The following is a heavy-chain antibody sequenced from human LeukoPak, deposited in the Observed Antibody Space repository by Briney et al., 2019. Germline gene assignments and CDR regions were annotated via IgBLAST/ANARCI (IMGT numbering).Heavy chain of an antibody. J-gene: IGHJ6*04. CDR2: TSGYNYNT. CDR1: GYTFTRYG. D-gene: IGHD3-10*01. CDR3: AREKYHGSGRLQYYYYGMDV. V-gene: IGHV1-18*01. Sequence: GASVKVSCKASGYTFTRYGISWVRQAPGQGLEWMGWTSGYNYNTKYAQKVQDRVTMTTDTSTNTAYMELRSLRADDTAVYYCAREKYHGSGRLQYYYYGMDVWGKGTTVTVSS.